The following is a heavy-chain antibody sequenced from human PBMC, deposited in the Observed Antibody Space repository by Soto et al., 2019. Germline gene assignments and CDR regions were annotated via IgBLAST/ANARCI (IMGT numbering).Heavy chain of an antibody. V-gene: IGHV3-23*01. Sequence: GGSLRLSCAASGFTFSSYAMSWVRQAPGKGLEWVSAISGSGGSTYYADSVKGRFTISRDNSKNTLYLQMNSLRAEDTAVYYCAKDAEFGIIMIVVAIGAFDIWGQGTMVTVSS. D-gene: IGHD3-22*01. CDR2: ISGSGGST. J-gene: IGHJ3*02. CDR3: AKDAEFGIIMIVVAIGAFDI. CDR1: GFTFSSYA.